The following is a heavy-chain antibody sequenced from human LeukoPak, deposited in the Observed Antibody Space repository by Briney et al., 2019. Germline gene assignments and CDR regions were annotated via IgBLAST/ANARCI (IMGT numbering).Heavy chain of an antibody. Sequence: ASVKVSCEASGYTFSGYYMHWVRQAPGQGLEWMGWINPNSGGTNYAQKFQGRVTMTRDTSISTAYMELSSLTSDDTAVYYCARMRDLVGTSPLAYWGQGTLVTVSS. CDR1: GYTFSGYY. CDR2: INPNSGGT. V-gene: IGHV1-2*02. D-gene: IGHD1-26*01. CDR3: ARMRDLVGTSPLAY. J-gene: IGHJ4*02.